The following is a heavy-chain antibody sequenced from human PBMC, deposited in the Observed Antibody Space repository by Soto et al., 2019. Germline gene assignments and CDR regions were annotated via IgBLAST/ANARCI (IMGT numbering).Heavy chain of an antibody. CDR2: IYYSGST. CDR3: ARVEGYYDILTGSEDYYYYYMDV. V-gene: IGHV4-59*01. J-gene: IGHJ6*03. CDR1: GGSISSYY. Sequence: TSETLSLTCTVSGGSISSYYWSWIRQPPGKGLEWIGYIYYSGSTNYNPSLKSRVTISVDTSKNQFSLKLSSVTAADTAVYYCARVEGYYDILTGSEDYYYYYMDVWGKGTTVTVSS. D-gene: IGHD3-9*01.